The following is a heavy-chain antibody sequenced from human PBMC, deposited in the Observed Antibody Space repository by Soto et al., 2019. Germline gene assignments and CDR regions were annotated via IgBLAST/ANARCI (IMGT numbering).Heavy chain of an antibody. CDR2: IWYDGSNK. CDR3: ARSRRGVATIWTLLDY. V-gene: IGHV3-33*01. Sequence: GGSLRLSCAASGFTFSSYGMHWVRQAPGKGLEWVAVIWYDGSNKYYADSVKGRFTISRDNSKNTLYLQMNSLRAEDTAVYYCARSRRGVATIWTLLDYWGQGTLVTVSS. D-gene: IGHD5-12*01. CDR1: GFTFSSYG. J-gene: IGHJ4*02.